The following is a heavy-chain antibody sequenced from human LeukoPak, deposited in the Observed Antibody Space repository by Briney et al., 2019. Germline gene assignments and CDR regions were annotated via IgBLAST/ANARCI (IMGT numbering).Heavy chain of an antibody. V-gene: IGHV3-9*01. J-gene: IGHJ5*02. CDR1: GFTFDDYA. CDR3: AKGRDKYQLLSKNWFDP. CDR2: ISWNSGSI. D-gene: IGHD2-2*01. Sequence: GRSLRLSCAASGFTFDDYAMHWVRQAPGKGLEWVSGISWNSGSIGYADSVKGRFTISRDNAKNSLYLQMNSLRAEDTALYYCAKGRDKYQLLSKNWFDPWGQGTQVTVSS.